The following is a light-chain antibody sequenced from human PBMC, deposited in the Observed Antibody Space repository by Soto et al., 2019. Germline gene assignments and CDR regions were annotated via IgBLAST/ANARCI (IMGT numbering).Light chain of an antibody. Sequence: QSVLTQPPSVSGAPGQRVTISCTGSSSNIGAGYDVHWYQQLPGTAPKLLIYDNTNRPSGVPDRFSGSKSGTSASLAITGLQAEDEADYYCPSYDTSLSGSWVFGTGTKVTVL. CDR2: DNT. CDR1: SSNIGAGYD. V-gene: IGLV1-40*01. J-gene: IGLJ1*01. CDR3: PSYDTSLSGSWV.